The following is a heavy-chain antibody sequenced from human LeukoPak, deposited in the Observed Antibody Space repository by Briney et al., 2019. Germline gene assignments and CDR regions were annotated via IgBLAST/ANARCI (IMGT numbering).Heavy chain of an antibody. V-gene: IGHV4-59*01. CDR1: AGSISSYY. J-gene: IGHJ4*02. Sequence: SGTLSLTCTVSAGSISSYYWSWIRQPPGKGLEWIGYIHYSGSTNYNPSLKSRVTISVDTSQNQFSLKLSSVTAADTAVYYCARSPVLYYFDYWGQGTLVTVSS. CDR3: ARSPVLYYFDY. CDR2: IHYSGST.